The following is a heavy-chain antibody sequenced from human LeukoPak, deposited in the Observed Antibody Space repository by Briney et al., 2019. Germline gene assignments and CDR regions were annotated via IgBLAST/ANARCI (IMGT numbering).Heavy chain of an antibody. J-gene: IGHJ4*02. CDR3: ARGGGYDSSGYYWGYFDY. D-gene: IGHD3-22*01. CDR2: IYYSGST. V-gene: IGHV4-30-4*01. CDR1: GGSISSGDYY. Sequence: SETLSLTCTVSGGSISSGDYYWSWIRQPPGKGLEWIGYIYYSGSTYYNPSLKSRGTISVDTSKNQFSLKLSSVTAADTAVYYCARGGGYDSSGYYWGYFDYWGQGTLVTVSS.